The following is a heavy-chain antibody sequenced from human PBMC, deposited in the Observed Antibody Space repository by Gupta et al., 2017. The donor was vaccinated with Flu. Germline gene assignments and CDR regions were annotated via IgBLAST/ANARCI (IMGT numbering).Heavy chain of an antibody. J-gene: IGHJ6*02. Sequence: VHLRQSGGGLNEGGSSGKVSCKASGSTFSSNAKILMLQAPGQRLEWRGGSRPKYDTPNYAERFKDRLPITEDKSTSTVYMEVSSLRLEHTAVYYCARDYDGTGTYYYYYFGRDVWGQGTAVTVSS. CDR2: SRPKYDTP. CDR1: GSTFSSNA. D-gene: IGHD3-22*01. CDR3: ARDYDGTGTYYYYYFGRDV. V-gene: IGHV1-69*06.